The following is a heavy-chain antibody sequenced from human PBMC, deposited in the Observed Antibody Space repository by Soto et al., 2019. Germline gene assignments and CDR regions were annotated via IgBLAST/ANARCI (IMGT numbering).Heavy chain of an antibody. Sequence: QLVQSGAEVKKPGSSVKVSCKASGGGFSSYAVNWVRQAPGQGLEWMGGIIPIFGTTTYAQNFQGRVTITADESTVTAYMELNSLKSDDTAVYYCARSYGSGSDGSFDPWGQGTLVTVSS. J-gene: IGHJ5*02. CDR1: GGGFSSYA. CDR2: IIPIFGTT. V-gene: IGHV1-69*01. CDR3: ARSYGSGSDGSFDP. D-gene: IGHD3-10*01.